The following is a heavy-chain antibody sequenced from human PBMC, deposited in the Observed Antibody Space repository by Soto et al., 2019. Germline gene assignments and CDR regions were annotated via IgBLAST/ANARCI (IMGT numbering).Heavy chain of an antibody. CDR2: IIPIFGTA. V-gene: IGHV1-69*13. CDR3: ARDDSGFSGSHYIDYFNY. Sequence: SVKVSCKASGGTFSSYAISWVRQAPGQGLEWMGGIIPIFGTANYAQKLKGRVTITADESTSTAYMELSSLRSEDTAVYYCARDDSGFSGSHYIDYFNYWG. CDR1: GGTFSSYA. D-gene: IGHD1-26*01. J-gene: IGHJ4*01.